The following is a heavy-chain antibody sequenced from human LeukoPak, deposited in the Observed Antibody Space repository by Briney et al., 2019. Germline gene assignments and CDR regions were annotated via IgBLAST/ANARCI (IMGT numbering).Heavy chain of an antibody. CDR3: ARRGYSFGSDY. CDR2: IKEDGSEK. CDR1: GFTFSMYW. Sequence: GGSLRLSCAASGFTFSMYWMNWVRQAPGKGLEWVASIKEDGSEKYYVDSVKGRFTISRDNAKNSFYPQMNSLRAEDTAVYYCARRGYSFGSDYWGPGTLVTVSP. J-gene: IGHJ4*02. V-gene: IGHV3-7*01. D-gene: IGHD5-18*01.